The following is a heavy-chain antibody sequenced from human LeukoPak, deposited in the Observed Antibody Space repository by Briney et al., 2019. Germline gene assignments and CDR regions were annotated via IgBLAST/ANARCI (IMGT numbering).Heavy chain of an antibody. J-gene: IGHJ5*02. CDR3: ARVQPQYNWFDP. CDR2: ICYSGST. CDR1: GGSISSYC. D-gene: IGHD5-18*01. Sequence: PSETLSLTCTVSGGSISSYCWSWIRQPPGKGLEWIGYICYSGSTNYNPSLKSRVTISVDTSKNQFSLKLSSVTAADTAVYYCARVQPQYNWFDPWGQGTLVTVSS. V-gene: IGHV4-59*08.